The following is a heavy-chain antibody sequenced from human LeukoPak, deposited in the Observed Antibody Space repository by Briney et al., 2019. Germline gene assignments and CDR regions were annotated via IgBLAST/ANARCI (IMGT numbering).Heavy chain of an antibody. CDR2: ISWNNGSI. J-gene: IGHJ6*03. CDR3: AKDATAVPGTVYMGV. V-gene: IGHV3-48*04. CDR1: GFTFSSYS. D-gene: IGHD6-13*01. Sequence: GGSLRLSCAASGFTFSSYSMNWVRQAPGKGLEWVSGISWNNGSIGYADSVKGRFTISRDNAKNSVYLQMTSLRAEDTALYYCAKDATAVPGTVYMGVWGKGTTVTISS.